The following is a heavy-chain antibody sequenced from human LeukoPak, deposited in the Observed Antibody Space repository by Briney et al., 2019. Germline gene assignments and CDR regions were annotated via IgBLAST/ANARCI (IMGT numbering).Heavy chain of an antibody. CDR2: ISYDGSNK. CDR1: GFTFSSYA. CDR3: AKDRCSNGIGCYYYYMDV. D-gene: IGHD2-8*01. Sequence: GGSLRLSCAASGFTFSSYAMHWVSQAPGKGLGWVAVISYDGSNKYYADSVKGRFTISRDNSKNILYLQMNSLRAEDTAVYYCAKDRCSNGIGCYYYYMDVWGKGTTVTISS. J-gene: IGHJ6*03. V-gene: IGHV3-30*04.